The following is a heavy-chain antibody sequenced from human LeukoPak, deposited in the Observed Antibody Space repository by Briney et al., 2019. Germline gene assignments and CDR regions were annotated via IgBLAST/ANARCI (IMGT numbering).Heavy chain of an antibody. D-gene: IGHD3-10*01. Sequence: PGGSLRLSCAASGFTFSSYSMNWVRQGPGKGLEWVSYISSASNTIYYADSVKGRFTISRDNSKNSLYLQMNSLRAEDTAMYYCARDGWFGDYNWFDPWGQGTLVTVSS. J-gene: IGHJ5*02. CDR1: GFTFSSYS. CDR2: ISSASNTI. V-gene: IGHV3-48*01. CDR3: ARDGWFGDYNWFDP.